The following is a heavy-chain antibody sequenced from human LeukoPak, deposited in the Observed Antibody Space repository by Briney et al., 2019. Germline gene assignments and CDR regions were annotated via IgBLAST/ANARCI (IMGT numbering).Heavy chain of an antibody. CDR2: LDPSAGTT. CDR3: ARLGPVNY. Sequence: ASVKVSCKASGNTFTSHYLYWVRQAPGQGLEWMGILDPSAGTTTYAQKFQGRITMTRDTSTRTLYMELSSLRSEDTAVYYCARLGPVNYWGQGTLVTVSS. J-gene: IGHJ4*02. V-gene: IGHV1-46*01. D-gene: IGHD4-23*01. CDR1: GNTFTSHY.